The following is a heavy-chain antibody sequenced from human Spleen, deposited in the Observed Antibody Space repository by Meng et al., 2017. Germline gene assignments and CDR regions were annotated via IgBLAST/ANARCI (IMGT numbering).Heavy chain of an antibody. J-gene: IGHJ4*02. CDR3: TRNSYDSRHYVLGF. CDR1: GDSITNHNW. Sequence: QVQLRESGPALVKPSDTLSLTCAVSGDSITNHNWWSWVRQPPGKGLEWIGEIYHGGSTNYIPSLKSRVTISIDKSKNQFSLDLSSVTAADTAVYYCTRNSYDSRHYVLGFWGQGTLVTVSS. V-gene: IGHV4-4*02. CDR2: IYHGGST. D-gene: IGHD3-10*02.